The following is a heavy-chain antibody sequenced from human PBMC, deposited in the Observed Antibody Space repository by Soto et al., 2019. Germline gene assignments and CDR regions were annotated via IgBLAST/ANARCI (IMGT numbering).Heavy chain of an antibody. Sequence: GASVKVSCKDSGGAFSSYTISWVRQAPGQGLEWMGRIIPILGIANYAQKFQGRVTITADKSTSTAYMELSSLRSEDTAVYYCASHDYGDYVVDYWGQGTLVTVSS. CDR3: ASHDYGDYVVDY. CDR2: IIPILGIA. J-gene: IGHJ4*02. D-gene: IGHD4-17*01. CDR1: GGAFSSYT. V-gene: IGHV1-69*02.